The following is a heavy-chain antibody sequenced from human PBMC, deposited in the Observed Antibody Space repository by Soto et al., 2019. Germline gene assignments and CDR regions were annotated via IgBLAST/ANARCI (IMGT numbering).Heavy chain of an antibody. CDR3: ASQGRLPDAFAI. CDR1: GFTFSSYA. J-gene: IGHJ3*02. CDR2: ISYDVSNK. Sequence: SLRLSCAASGFTFSSYAMHWVRQAPGKGLEWVAVISYDVSNKYYADSVKGRFTISRDNAKNSLYLQMNNLRAEDTAVYYCASQGRLPDAFAIWGQGTMVTVSS. V-gene: IGHV3-30-3*01.